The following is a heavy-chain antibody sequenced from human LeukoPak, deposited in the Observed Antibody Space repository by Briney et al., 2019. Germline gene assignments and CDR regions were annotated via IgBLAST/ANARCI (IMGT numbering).Heavy chain of an antibody. CDR3: AKMLAAAGTPIDY. V-gene: IGHV3-30*02. Sequence: GGSLRLSCAASGFTFSSYGMHWVRQAPGKGLEWVAFIRYDGSNKYYADSVKGRFTISRDNSKNTLYLQMNSLRAEDTAVYYCAKMLAAAGTPIDYWGQGALVTVSS. CDR1: GFTFSSYG. CDR2: IRYDGSNK. J-gene: IGHJ4*02. D-gene: IGHD6-13*01.